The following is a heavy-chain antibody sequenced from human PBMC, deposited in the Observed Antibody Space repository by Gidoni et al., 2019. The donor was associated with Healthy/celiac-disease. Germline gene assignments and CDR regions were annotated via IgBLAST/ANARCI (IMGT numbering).Heavy chain of an antibody. Sequence: EVQLVASGGGLVKPVGSMRLSCAASGFTFLSYSMNWVRQAPGKGLEWASSISSSSSYIYYADSGKGRFTISRDNAKNSLYLQMNSLRAEDTAVYYCARDPPPFGPDWFDPWGQGTLVTVSS. J-gene: IGHJ5*02. V-gene: IGHV3-21*01. CDR1: GFTFLSYS. CDR2: ISSSSSYI. CDR3: ARDPPPFGPDWFDP. D-gene: IGHD3-10*01.